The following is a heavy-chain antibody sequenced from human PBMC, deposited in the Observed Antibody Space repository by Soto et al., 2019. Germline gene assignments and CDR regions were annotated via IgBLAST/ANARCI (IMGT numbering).Heavy chain of an antibody. CDR1: GGSFSGYY. CDR2: INHSGSS. D-gene: IGHD3-16*01. J-gene: IGHJ6*02. CDR3: ARVPSPFDYYYAMDV. Sequence: SETLSLTCAVYGGSFSGYYWTWIRQPPGKGLEWIGEINHSGSSSYNPSLKSRLTMSLDASQNQFSLKLNSLTDADTAVYFCARVPSPFDYYYAMDVWGQGTTVTVSS. V-gene: IGHV4-34*01.